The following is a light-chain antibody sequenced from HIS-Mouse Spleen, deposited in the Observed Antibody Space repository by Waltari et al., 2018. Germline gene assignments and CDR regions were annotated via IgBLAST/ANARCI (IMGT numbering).Light chain of an antibody. CDR2: EGS. CDR3: CSYAGSSTFVV. J-gene: IGLJ2*01. CDR1: SSDVGCYNL. V-gene: IGLV2-23*01. Sequence: QSALTQPASVSGSPGQSITISCTGTSSDVGCYNLFSWYQQHPGQAPKLMIYEGSKRPSGVSNRFSGSKSGNTASLTISGLQAEDEADYYCCSYAGSSTFVVFGGGTKLTVL.